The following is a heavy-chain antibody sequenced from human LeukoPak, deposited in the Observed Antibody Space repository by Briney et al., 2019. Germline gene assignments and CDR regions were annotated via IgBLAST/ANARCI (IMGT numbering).Heavy chain of an antibody. J-gene: IGHJ4*02. CDR2: IYYSGST. CDR1: GGSISSSSYY. CDR3: AREMYDSGGYRVSYFDY. V-gene: IGHV4-39*07. Sequence: PSETLSLTCTVSGGSISSSSYYWGWIRQPPGKGLEWIGTIYYSGSTYYNPSLKGRVSRSIDTSKNQFSLKLSSVTAADTAVYYCAREMYDSGGYRVSYFDYWGQGILVTVSS. D-gene: IGHD3-22*01.